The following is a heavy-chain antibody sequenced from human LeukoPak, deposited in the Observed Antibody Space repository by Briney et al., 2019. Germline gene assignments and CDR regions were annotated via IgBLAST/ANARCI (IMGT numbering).Heavy chain of an antibody. CDR2: IYSGGST. CDR3: ARDWYYYGSGSYSPRMAFDY. V-gene: IGHV3-66*01. J-gene: IGHJ4*02. Sequence: GGSLRLSCAAPGFTVSSNYMSWVRQAPGKGLEWVSVIYSGGSTYYADSVKGRFTISRDNSKNTLYLQMNSLRAEDTAVYYCARDWYYYGSGSYSPRMAFDYWGQGTLVTVSS. D-gene: IGHD3-10*01. CDR1: GFTVSSNY.